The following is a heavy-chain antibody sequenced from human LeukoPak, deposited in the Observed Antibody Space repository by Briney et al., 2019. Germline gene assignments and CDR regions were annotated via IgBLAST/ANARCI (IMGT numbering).Heavy chain of an antibody. D-gene: IGHD6-19*01. CDR3: ARGRGSGHKENWFDP. CDR1: GYTFTTYD. CDR2: MNPNSGNT. J-gene: IGHJ5*02. Sequence: ASVEVSCKASGYTFTTYDINWVRQATGQGLEWVGWMNPNSGNTGYAQKFQGRVTMTRNTSITTAYMELSSLRSEDTAVYYCARGRGSGHKENWFDPWGQGTLVTVSS. V-gene: IGHV1-8*02.